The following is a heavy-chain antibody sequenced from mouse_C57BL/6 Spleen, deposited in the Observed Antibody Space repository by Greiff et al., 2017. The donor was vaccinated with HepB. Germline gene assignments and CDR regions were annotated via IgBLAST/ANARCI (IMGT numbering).Heavy chain of an antibody. V-gene: IGHV5-4*01. Sequence: EVQRVESGGGLVKPGGSLKLSCAASGFTFSSYAMSWVRQTPEKRLEWVATISDGGSYTYYPDNVKGRFTISRDNAKNNLYLQMSHLKSEDTAMYYCARDRGKRNAMDYWGQGTSVTVSS. CDR3: ARDRGKRNAMDY. CDR2: ISDGGSYT. J-gene: IGHJ4*01. D-gene: IGHD3-3*01. CDR1: GFTFSSYA.